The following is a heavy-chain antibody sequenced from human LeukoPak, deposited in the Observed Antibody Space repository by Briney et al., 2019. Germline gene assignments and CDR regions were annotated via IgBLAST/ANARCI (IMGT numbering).Heavy chain of an antibody. Sequence: GGSLRLSCAASGFTFSSYGMHWVRQGTGKNLEWVSTIGTAGDTYYPGSVKGRFTISRENAKNSLNLQMNSLRAGDTAVYYCARGFAHAFDIWGQGTMVTVSS. D-gene: IGHD2-21*01. CDR1: GFTFSSYG. CDR2: IGTAGDT. J-gene: IGHJ3*02. CDR3: ARGFAHAFDI. V-gene: IGHV3-13*01.